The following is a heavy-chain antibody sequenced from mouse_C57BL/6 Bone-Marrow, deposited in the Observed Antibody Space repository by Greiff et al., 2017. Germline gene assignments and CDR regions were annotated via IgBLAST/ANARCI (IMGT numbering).Heavy chain of an antibody. CDR1: GYTFTSYW. D-gene: IGHD1-1*01. J-gene: IGHJ3*01. CDR2: IHPNSGST. Sequence: QVQLKQPGAELVKPGASVKLSCKASGYTFTSYWMHWVKQRPGQGLEWIGMIHPNSGSTNYNEKFKSKATLTVDKSSSTAYMQLRSLTSEDSAVYFCARHYGSSPFAYWGQGTLVTVSA. V-gene: IGHV1-64*01. CDR3: ARHYGSSPFAY.